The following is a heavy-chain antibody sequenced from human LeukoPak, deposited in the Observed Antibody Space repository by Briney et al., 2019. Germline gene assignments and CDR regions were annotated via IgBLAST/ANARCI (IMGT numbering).Heavy chain of an antibody. Sequence: ASVKVSCKASGYTFSSYDINWVRQATGRGLEWMGWMNPNSGNTGYAQKFQGRVTMTRNMSISTAYMELSSLRSEDTAVYYCARGDSEGVYSYYYMDVWGKGTTVTVSS. CDR3: ARGDSEGVYSYYYMDV. CDR1: GYTFSSYD. J-gene: IGHJ6*03. V-gene: IGHV1-8*01. D-gene: IGHD2-15*01. CDR2: MNPNSGNT.